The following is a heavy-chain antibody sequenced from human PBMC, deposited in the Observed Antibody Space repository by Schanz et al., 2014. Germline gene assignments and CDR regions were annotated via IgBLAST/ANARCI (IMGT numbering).Heavy chain of an antibody. CDR1: GFTFSSYA. V-gene: IGHV3-23*01. CDR3: ARGGPAYYFDD. CDR2: ISGRDGST. Sequence: EVQLLESGGGLVQPGGSLRLSCAASGFTFSSYAMSWVRQAPGKGLEWVSAISGRDGSTYYADSVRGRFTISRDNSKNTLYLQMNSLRAEDTAVYYCARGGPAYYFDDWGQGTLVTVSS. J-gene: IGHJ4*02.